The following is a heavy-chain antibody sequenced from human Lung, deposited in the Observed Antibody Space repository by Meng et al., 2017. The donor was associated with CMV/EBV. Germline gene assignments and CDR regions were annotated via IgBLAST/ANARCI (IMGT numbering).Heavy chain of an antibody. Sequence: VRARRSGPGQVEPAGTLSLNSAVSGGAISSSNWWSWVRQPPGKGLEWIGEIYHSGSTNYNPSLKCRVTISVEKSKNQFSLKLSSVTAADTAVYYCARVVTALWGYYFDYWGQGTLVTVSS. CDR2: IYHSGST. D-gene: IGHD2-21*02. CDR3: ARVVTALWGYYFDY. CDR1: GGAISSSNW. V-gene: IGHV4-4*02. J-gene: IGHJ4*02.